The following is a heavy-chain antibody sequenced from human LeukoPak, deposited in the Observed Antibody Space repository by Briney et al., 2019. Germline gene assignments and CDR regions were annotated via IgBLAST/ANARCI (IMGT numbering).Heavy chain of an antibody. CDR3: AFRSDYYDSSGYQTNDY. J-gene: IGHJ4*02. V-gene: IGHV4-34*01. Sequence: PSETLSLTCAVYGGSFSGYYWSWIRQPPGKGLEWIGETNHSGSTNYNPSLKSRVTISVDTSKNQFSLKLSSVTAADTAVYYCAFRSDYYDSSGYQTNDYWGQGTLVTVSS. D-gene: IGHD3-22*01. CDR1: GGSFSGYY. CDR2: TNHSGST.